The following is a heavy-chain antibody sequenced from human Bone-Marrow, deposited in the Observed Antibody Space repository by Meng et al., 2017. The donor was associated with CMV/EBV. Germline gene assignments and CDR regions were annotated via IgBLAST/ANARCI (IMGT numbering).Heavy chain of an antibody. V-gene: IGHV3-53*01. CDR3: AAERGGWGYGDSTSDY. CDR1: GGSFSAYY. CDR2: IYSGGST. Sequence: ETLSLTCAVYGGSFSAYYWSWLRQAPGKGLEWVSVIYSGGSTYYADSVKGRFTISRDNSKNTLYLQMNSLRAEDTAVYYCAAERGGWGYGDSTSDYWGQGTLVTVSS. D-gene: IGHD4-17*01. J-gene: IGHJ4*02.